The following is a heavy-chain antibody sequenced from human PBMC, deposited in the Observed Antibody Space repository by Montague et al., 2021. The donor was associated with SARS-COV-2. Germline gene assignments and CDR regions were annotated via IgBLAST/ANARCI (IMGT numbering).Heavy chain of an antibody. CDR3: ARRTDILTGYYDY. CDR2: IYSSGGT. CDR1: GGSISHYY. D-gene: IGHD3-9*01. J-gene: IGHJ4*02. V-gene: IGHV4-59*01. Sequence: SETLSLTCAVSGGSISHYYWSWIRQPPGKGLERIGYIYSSGGTNYNPSLKSRVTLSLDAAKSHFSLRLSSVTAADTAVYYCARRTDILTGYYDYWGPGTLVTVSS.